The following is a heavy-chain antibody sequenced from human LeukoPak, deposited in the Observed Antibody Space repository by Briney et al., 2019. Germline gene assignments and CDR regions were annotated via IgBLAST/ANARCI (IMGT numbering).Heavy chain of an antibody. D-gene: IGHD2-15*01. CDR2: IIPIFGTA. Sequence: SVKVSCKVSGGTFSSYAINWVRQAPGQGLEWMGGIIPIFGTANYAQKFQGRVTITADTSTTTAYMELSSLRPDDTAVYYCARDRVVVAATGAFDIWGQGTMVTVSS. J-gene: IGHJ3*02. V-gene: IGHV1-69*06. CDR3: ARDRVVVAATGAFDI. CDR1: GGTFSSYA.